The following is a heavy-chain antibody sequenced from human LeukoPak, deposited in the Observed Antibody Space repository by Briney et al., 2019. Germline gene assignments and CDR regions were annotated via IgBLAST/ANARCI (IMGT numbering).Heavy chain of an antibody. J-gene: IGHJ4*02. V-gene: IGHV3-23*01. CDR1: GFTFSSYA. D-gene: IGHD3-10*01. CDR3: AKETIVRGVMDY. CDR2: ISGSGGNT. Sequence: GGSLRLSCAASGFTFSSYAMTWVRQAPGKGLEWVSAISGSGGNTYYANSVKGRFTISRDNSKNTLYPQMNSLRAEDTAVYYCAKETIVRGVMDYWGQGTLVTVS.